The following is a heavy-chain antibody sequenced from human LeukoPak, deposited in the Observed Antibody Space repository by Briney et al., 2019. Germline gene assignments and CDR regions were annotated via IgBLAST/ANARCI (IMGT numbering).Heavy chain of an antibody. CDR3: ARDLLYCSGGSLPQICLNDY. Sequence: PGGSLRLSCAASGFTFSSYWMSWVRQAPGKGLEWVANIKQDGSEKYYVDSVKGRFTISRDNAKNSLYLQMNSLRAEDTAVYYCARDLLYCSGGSLPQICLNDYWGQGTLVTVSS. V-gene: IGHV3-7*01. J-gene: IGHJ4*02. CDR2: IKQDGSEK. D-gene: IGHD2-15*01. CDR1: GFTFSSYW.